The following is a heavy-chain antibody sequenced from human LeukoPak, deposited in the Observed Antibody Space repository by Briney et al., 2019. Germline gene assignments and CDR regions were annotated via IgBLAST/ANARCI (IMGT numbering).Heavy chain of an antibody. CDR3: ARWGLDDYGGNSYYFDY. Sequence: SQTLSLTCTVSGGSISSGGYYWSWLRQHPGKGLEWIGYIYYSGSTYYNPSLKSRVTISVDTSKNQFSLKLSSVTAADTAVYYCARWGLDDYGGNSYYFDYWGQGTLVTVSS. CDR1: GGSISSGGYY. D-gene: IGHD4-23*01. J-gene: IGHJ4*02. V-gene: IGHV4-31*03. CDR2: IYYSGST.